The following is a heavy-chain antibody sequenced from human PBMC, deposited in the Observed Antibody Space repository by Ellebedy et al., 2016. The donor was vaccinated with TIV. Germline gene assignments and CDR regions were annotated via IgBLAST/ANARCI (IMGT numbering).Heavy chain of an antibody. CDR3: ARDPGIAGVTFFDY. D-gene: IGHD1-26*01. CDR2: IFPIVGRP. Sequence: AASVKVSCKASGGTFSTDAINWVRQAPGQGLEWMGGIFPIVGRPNYAQKFQGRVTISADESTSTAYMELSSLRSEDTAVYYCARDPGIAGVTFFDYWGQGTLVTVSS. V-gene: IGHV1-69*13. J-gene: IGHJ4*02. CDR1: GGTFSTDA.